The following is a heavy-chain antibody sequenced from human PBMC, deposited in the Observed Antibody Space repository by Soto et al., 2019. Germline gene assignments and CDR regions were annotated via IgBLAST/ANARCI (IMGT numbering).Heavy chain of an antibody. V-gene: IGHV3-23*04. CDR2: ISGSGGST. CDR1: GFTVSSNY. Sequence: EVQLVESGGGLIQPGGSLRLSCADSGFTVSSNYMSWVRQAPGKGLEWVSVISGSGGSTYYADSVKGRFTISRDNSKNTLYLQMNSLRAEDTAVYYCAKDFDGYNPGYFDYWGQGTLVTVSS. D-gene: IGHD5-12*01. CDR3: AKDFDGYNPGYFDY. J-gene: IGHJ4*02.